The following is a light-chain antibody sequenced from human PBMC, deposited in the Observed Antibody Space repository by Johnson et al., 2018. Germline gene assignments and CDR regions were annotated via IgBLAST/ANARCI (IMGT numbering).Light chain of an antibody. CDR2: DNN. CDR1: SSNIGNNY. CDR3: GTWDSSLSVGNV. J-gene: IGLJ1*01. Sequence: QSVLTQPPSVSAAPGQKVTISCSGSSSNIGNNYVSWYQQLPGTAPKLLIYDNNKRPSGIPDRFYGSKSGTSATLGITGLQTGDEADYYCGTWDSSLSVGNVFGTGTKVTVL. V-gene: IGLV1-51*01.